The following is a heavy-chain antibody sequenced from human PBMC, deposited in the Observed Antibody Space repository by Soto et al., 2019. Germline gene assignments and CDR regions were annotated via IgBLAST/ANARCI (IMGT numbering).Heavy chain of an antibody. CDR3: ARGVVPAATAVGWFDP. Sequence: SETLSLTCTVSGGSISSYYWSWIRQPPGKGLEWIGYIYYSGSTNYNPSLKSRVTISVDTSKNQFSLKLSSVTAADTAVYYCARGVVPAATAVGWFDPWGQGTLVTVSS. V-gene: IGHV4-59*01. D-gene: IGHD2-2*01. CDR1: GGSISSYY. J-gene: IGHJ5*02. CDR2: IYYSGST.